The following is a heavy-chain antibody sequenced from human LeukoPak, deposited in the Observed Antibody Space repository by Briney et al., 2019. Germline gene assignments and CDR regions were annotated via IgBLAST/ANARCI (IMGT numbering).Heavy chain of an antibody. V-gene: IGHV3-23*01. CDR2: ISGSGGST. J-gene: IGHJ1*01. CDR1: GFTFSTYA. CDR3: AKKDDYVWGSYRSEYFQH. Sequence: GGSLRLSCAASGFTFSTYAMSWVSQAPGKRLEWVSDISGSGGSTYYAGSVRGRFTISRDNSRNTLYLQMNSLRAEDTAVYYCAKKDDYVWGSYRSEYFQHWGQGTLVTVSS. D-gene: IGHD3-16*02.